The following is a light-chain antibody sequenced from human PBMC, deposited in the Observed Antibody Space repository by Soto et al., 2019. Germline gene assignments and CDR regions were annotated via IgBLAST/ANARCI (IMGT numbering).Light chain of an antibody. V-gene: IGKV1-39*01. Sequence: DIQMTQSPSSLSASVGDRVTITCRASQSISSYLNWYQQKPGKAPKLLIFAASSLQSGVPSRFSGSGPGTDFTLTISSLQPEDFATYYCQQSFSIPLAFGGGTKV. CDR3: QQSFSIPLA. J-gene: IGKJ4*01. CDR1: QSISSY. CDR2: AAS.